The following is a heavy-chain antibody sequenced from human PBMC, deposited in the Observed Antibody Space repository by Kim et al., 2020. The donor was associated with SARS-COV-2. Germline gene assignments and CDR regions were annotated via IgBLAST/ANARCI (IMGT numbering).Heavy chain of an antibody. J-gene: IGHJ5*02. Sequence: NPSLKSRVTMSGDTSKNQFSLKLSSVTAADTAVYYCARGTRGYSENWFDPWGQGTLVTVSS. D-gene: IGHD5-18*01. V-gene: IGHV4-4*07. CDR3: ARGTRGYSENWFDP.